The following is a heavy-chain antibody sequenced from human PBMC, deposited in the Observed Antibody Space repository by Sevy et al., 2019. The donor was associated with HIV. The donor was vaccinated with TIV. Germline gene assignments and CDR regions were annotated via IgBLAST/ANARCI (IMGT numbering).Heavy chain of an antibody. CDR2: ISYSSNYI. Sequence: GESLKISCTASGFSFSTYMRNWVRQAPGKGLEWVASISYSSNYIYYADSLKGRFTISRDNAKNSLFLQMNSLRAEDTAVYYCARPYGSGSWEAFDVWGQGTMVTVSS. J-gene: IGHJ3*01. D-gene: IGHD3-10*01. CDR1: GFSFSTYM. V-gene: IGHV3-21*01. CDR3: ARPYGSGSWEAFDV.